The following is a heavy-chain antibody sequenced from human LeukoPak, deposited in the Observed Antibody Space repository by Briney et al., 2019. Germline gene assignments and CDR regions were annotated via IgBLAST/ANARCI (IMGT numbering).Heavy chain of an antibody. V-gene: IGHV3-21*01. CDR3: ARDQADSYLEPYDYVWGGYRPYFDY. CDR1: GFTFSSYS. J-gene: IGHJ4*02. D-gene: IGHD3-16*02. CDR2: ISSGSSYI. Sequence: GGSLRLSCAASGFTFSSYSMNWVRQAPGKGLEWVSSISSGSSYIYYADSVKGRFAISRDNAKNSLYLQMNSLRAEDTAVYYCARDQADSYLEPYDYVWGGYRPYFDYWGQGTLVTVSS.